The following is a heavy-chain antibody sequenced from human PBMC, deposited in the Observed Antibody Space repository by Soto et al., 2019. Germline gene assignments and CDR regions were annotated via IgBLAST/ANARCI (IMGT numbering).Heavy chain of an antibody. CDR1: GGSISSAAYY. D-gene: IGHD5-18*01. CDR3: AREYTYGSNFFDC. CDR2: ISHSGST. Sequence: SETLSLTCTVSGGSISSAAYYWTFIRQHPGKGLEWIGYISHSGSTYYNPSLKSRVIISVDTSKNQFSLSLTSVTAADTAVYYCAREYTYGSNFFDCWGQRALVTVSS. V-gene: IGHV4-31*03. J-gene: IGHJ4*02.